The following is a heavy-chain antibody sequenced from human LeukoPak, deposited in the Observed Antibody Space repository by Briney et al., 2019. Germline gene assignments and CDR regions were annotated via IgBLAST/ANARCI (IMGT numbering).Heavy chain of an antibody. Sequence: SETLSLTCTVSGGSISSSSYYWGWIRQPPGKGLEWIGSIYYSGSTYYNPSLKSRVTISVDTSKNQFSLKLSSVTAADTAVYYCATFSSSGGLQDYWGQGTLVTVSS. CDR2: IYYSGST. J-gene: IGHJ4*02. V-gene: IGHV4-39*01. CDR1: GGSISSSSYY. CDR3: ATFSSSGGLQDY. D-gene: IGHD6-6*01.